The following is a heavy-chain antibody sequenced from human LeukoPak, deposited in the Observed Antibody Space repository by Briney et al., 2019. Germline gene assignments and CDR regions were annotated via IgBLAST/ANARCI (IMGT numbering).Heavy chain of an antibody. D-gene: IGHD4-23*01. CDR3: ASYGGFTSAILVDLL. CDR2: ISSRSYT. J-gene: IGHJ1*01. CDR1: GFSFSVYS. V-gene: IGHV3-69-1*01. Sequence: GGSLRLSCAASGFSFSVYSMNWVRQAPGKGLEWVSSISSRSYTDYADSVRGRFTISRDNAKNSLFLQMNSLRAEDTAVYYCASYGGFTSAILVDLLWGQGTLVTVSS.